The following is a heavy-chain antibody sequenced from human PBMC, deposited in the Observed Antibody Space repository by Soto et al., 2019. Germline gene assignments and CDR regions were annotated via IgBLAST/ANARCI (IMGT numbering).Heavy chain of an antibody. J-gene: IGHJ4*02. D-gene: IGHD1-26*01. CDR3: ARRDRVGTTGIDF. CDR1: GGSISSSSYY. Sequence: QLQLQESGPGLVKPSETLSLTCTVSGGSISSSSYYWDWIRQSPGKGLDWIGSISYSGTTYYNPSPKSRVTISVDTSKNQFSLKMSSVTAADTAVYFCARRDRVGTTGIDFWGQGTLVTVSS. V-gene: IGHV4-39*01. CDR2: ISYSGTT.